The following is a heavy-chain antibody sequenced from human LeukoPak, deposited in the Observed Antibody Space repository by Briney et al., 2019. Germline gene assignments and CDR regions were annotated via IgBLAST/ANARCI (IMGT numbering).Heavy chain of an antibody. V-gene: IGHV4-61*02. CDR1: GGSISSGTYY. J-gene: IGHJ4*02. CDR3: ARVTTGGYYNC. CDR2: IYTTGST. D-gene: IGHD3-22*01. Sequence: SETLSLTCTVSGGSISSGTYYWTWIRQPAGKGLEWIGRIYTTGSTNYNPSLKSRVTMSTDTSKNQFSLKLSSVTAADTAVYYCARVTTGGYYNCWGQGTLVTVTS.